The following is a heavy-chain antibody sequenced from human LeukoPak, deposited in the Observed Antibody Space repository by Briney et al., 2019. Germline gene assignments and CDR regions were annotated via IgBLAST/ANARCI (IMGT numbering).Heavy chain of an antibody. CDR3: ATLRRSGWYIGD. J-gene: IGHJ4*02. Sequence: ASVKVSCKASGYTFSDYYMHWVRQAPAQGLEWIGWINPYSGGTNYAEKFQGRVTMTRDTSMTTAYMELSSLRSDDTAMYYCATLRRSGWYIGDWGQGTLVTVSS. CDR2: INPYSGGT. CDR1: GYTFSDYY. D-gene: IGHD6-19*01. V-gene: IGHV1-2*02.